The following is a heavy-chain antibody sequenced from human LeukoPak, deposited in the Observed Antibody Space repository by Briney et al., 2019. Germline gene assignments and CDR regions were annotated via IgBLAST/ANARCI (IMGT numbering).Heavy chain of an antibody. V-gene: IGHV3-30*04. Sequence: GGSLRLSCAASGFTFNSYAMKWVRQAPGKGLEWLAVVLSDGSDQYYGDSVQGRFTVSRDNSKNTLYLQMDNLRFEDTAVYYCARVSKPGWFDYMDVWGKGTTVIVSS. CDR2: VLSDGSDQ. D-gene: IGHD3-10*01. J-gene: IGHJ6*03. CDR1: GFTFNSYA. CDR3: ARVSKPGWFDYMDV.